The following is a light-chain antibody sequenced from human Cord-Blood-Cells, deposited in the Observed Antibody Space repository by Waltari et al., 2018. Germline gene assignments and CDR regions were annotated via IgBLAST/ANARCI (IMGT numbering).Light chain of an antibody. V-gene: IGLV2-8*01. CDR2: EVS. J-gene: IGLJ2*01. CDR1: GSDVGGYNY. CDR3: SSYAGSNNVV. Sequence: QSALPQPPSASGSPGQSVTLSCTGTGSDVGGYNYVSWYQQHPGKAPKLMIYEVSQRPTGVPDRFSGSKSGNTASLTVSGLQAEDEADYYSSSYAGSNNVVFGGGTKLTVL.